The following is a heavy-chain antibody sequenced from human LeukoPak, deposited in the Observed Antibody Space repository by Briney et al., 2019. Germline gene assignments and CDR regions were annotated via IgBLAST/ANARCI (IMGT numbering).Heavy chain of an antibody. D-gene: IGHD3-3*01. CDR3: ASYDFWSGYSNYFEY. CDR2: IYYSGST. V-gene: IGHV4-59*08. Sequence: SETLSLTCTVSGGSISSYYWSWIRQPPGKGLEWIGYIYYSGSTNYNPSLKSRVTISVDTSKNQFSLKLSSVTAADTAVYYCASYDFWSGYSNYFEYWGQGTLVTVSS. J-gene: IGHJ4*02. CDR1: GGSISSYY.